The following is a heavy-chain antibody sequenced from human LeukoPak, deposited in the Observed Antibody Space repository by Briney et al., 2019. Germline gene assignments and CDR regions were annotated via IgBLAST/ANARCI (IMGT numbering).Heavy chain of an antibody. D-gene: IGHD4-11*01. Sequence: SETLSLTCTVSGDSISSYYWSWIRQPPGKGLEWIGYIYGSGSTNYNPSLKSQVTISVDTSKNQLSLEVRSVTAADTAVHFCARHGYINSVDYWGQGTLVTVSS. CDR1: GDSISSYY. V-gene: IGHV4-59*08. CDR3: ARHGYINSVDY. CDR2: IYGSGST. J-gene: IGHJ4*02.